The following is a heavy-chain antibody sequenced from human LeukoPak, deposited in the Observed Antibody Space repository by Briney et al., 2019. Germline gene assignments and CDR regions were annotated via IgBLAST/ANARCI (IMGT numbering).Heavy chain of an antibody. D-gene: IGHD2-8*01. V-gene: IGHV3-23*01. Sequence: GGSLRLSRAASGFTFSSYAMSWVRQAPGKGLEWVSAISGSGGSTYYADSVKGRFTISRDNSKNTLYLQMNSLRAEDTAVYYCAKDYKSDIVRHWGQGTLVTVSS. CDR3: AKDYKSDIVRH. J-gene: IGHJ4*02. CDR2: ISGSGGST. CDR1: GFTFSSYA.